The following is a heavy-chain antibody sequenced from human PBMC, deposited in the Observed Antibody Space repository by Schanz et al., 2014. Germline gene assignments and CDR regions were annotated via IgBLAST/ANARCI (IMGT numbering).Heavy chain of an antibody. V-gene: IGHV3-53*01. CDR1: GFTVNTNY. J-gene: IGHJ3*01. Sequence: EVQLVESGGGLIQPGGSLRLSCAVSGFTVNTNYMSWVRQAPGKGLEWISSMYINSGSTQYADSVKGRFIISRDSSKHTLFLQMNSLRAEDTAVYFCARDGGRDGYNLAFDVWGQGTLVTVSS. CDR3: ARDGGRDGYNLAFDV. CDR2: MYINSGST. D-gene: IGHD5-12*01.